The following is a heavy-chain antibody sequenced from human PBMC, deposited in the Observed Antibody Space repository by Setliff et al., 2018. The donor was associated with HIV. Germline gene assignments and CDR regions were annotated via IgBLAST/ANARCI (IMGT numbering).Heavy chain of an antibody. J-gene: IGHJ3*02. Sequence: GASVKVSCKSSGYTFTGHYIHWVRQAPGQGLEWMGWINPNTGGTNYAQKFQGRVTMTRDTSISTAYMELRGLRSDDTAMYYCARDQTPLDAFDIWGQGTMVTVSS. CDR2: INPNTGGT. V-gene: IGHV1-2*02. D-gene: IGHD2-15*01. CDR3: ARDQTPLDAFDI. CDR1: GYTFTGHY.